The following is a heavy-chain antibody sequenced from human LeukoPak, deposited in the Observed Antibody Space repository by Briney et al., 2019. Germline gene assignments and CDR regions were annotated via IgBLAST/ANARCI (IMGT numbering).Heavy chain of an antibody. CDR3: AKGRFGAGHY. Sequence: PGGSLRLSCAASGSTFGDYTMHWFRQPPGRGLQWVSLITGDGGTTSYAGSVKGRFTISRDNSKNSLYLHMNSLRNEDTALYYCAKGRFGAGHYWGQGTLVTVSS. V-gene: IGHV3-43*02. J-gene: IGHJ4*02. CDR1: GSTFGDYT. D-gene: IGHD3-3*01. CDR2: ITGDGGTT.